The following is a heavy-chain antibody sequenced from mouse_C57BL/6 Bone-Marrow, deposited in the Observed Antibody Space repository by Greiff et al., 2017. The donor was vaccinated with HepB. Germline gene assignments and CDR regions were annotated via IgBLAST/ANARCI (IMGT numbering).Heavy chain of an antibody. D-gene: IGHD4-1*01. CDR3: VRGELGYAMDY. J-gene: IGHJ4*01. Sequence: EVQRVESGGGLVQPKGSLKLSCAASGFSFNTYAMNWVRQAPGKGLEWVARIRSKSNNYATYYADSVKDRFTISRDDSESMLYLQMNNLKTEDTAMYYCVRGELGYAMDYWGQGTSVTVSS. CDR2: IRSKSNNYAT. CDR1: GFSFNTYA. V-gene: IGHV10-1*01.